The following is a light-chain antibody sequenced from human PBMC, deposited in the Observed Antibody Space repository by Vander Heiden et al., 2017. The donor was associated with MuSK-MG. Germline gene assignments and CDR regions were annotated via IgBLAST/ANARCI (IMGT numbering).Light chain of an antibody. J-gene: IGKJ4*01. CDR1: QGISSY. V-gene: IGKV1-9*01. CDR2: AAS. CDR3: RQLNTYPRT. Sequence: IQLTQSPSFLSASVGDRVTINCRASQGISSYQDRYPQEPGKAPKLLIYAASTLLRGVPSPFSGRGSRTDLSLTISSLQRQHFPTYFFRQLNTYPRTFSGGTKVEIK.